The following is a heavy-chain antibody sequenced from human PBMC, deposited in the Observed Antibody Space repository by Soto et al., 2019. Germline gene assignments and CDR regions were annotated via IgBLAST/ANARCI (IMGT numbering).Heavy chain of an antibody. D-gene: IGHD6-13*01. CDR2: IYYSGST. Sequence: QLQLQESGPGLVKPSETLSLTCTVSGGSISSSSYYWGWIRHPPGKGLEWIGSIYYSGSTYYNPSLKSRVTISVDTSKNQFSLKLSSVTAADTAVYYCARLAAGTYFDYWGQGTLVTVSS. J-gene: IGHJ4*02. CDR3: ARLAAGTYFDY. V-gene: IGHV4-39*01. CDR1: GGSISSSSYY.